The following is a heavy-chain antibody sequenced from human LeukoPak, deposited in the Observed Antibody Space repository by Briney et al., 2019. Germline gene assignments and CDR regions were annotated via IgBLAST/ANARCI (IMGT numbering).Heavy chain of an antibody. J-gene: IGHJ6*03. CDR1: GYTFTSYG. CDR2: ISAYNGNT. V-gene: IGHV1-18*01. CDR3: ATVGIAAAGTGYYYYMDV. Sequence: ASVKVSCKASGYTFTSYGISWVRQAPGQGLEWMGWISAYNGNTNYAQKLQGRVTMTTDTSTSTAYMELRSLRSDDTAVYYCATVGIAAAGTGYYYYMDVWGKGTTVTVYS. D-gene: IGHD6-13*01.